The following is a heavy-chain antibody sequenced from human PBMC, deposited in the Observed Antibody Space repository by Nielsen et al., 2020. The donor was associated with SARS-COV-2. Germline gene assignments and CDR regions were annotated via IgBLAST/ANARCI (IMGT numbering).Heavy chain of an antibody. CDR2: IWYDGSNK. J-gene: IGHJ5*02. CDR3: ARDRGDYGDWNWFDP. Sequence: GGSLRLSCAASGFTFSSYDMHWVRQAPGKGLEWVAVIWYDGSNKYYADSVKGRFTISRDNSKNTLYLQMNSLRAEDTAVYYCARDRGDYGDWNWFDPWGQGTLVTVSS. CDR1: GFTFSSYD. V-gene: IGHV3-33*08. D-gene: IGHD4-17*01.